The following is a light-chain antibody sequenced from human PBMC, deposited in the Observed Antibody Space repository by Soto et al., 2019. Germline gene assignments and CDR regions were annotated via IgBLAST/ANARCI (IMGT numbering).Light chain of an antibody. CDR1: QTVIRY. CDR2: AVS. J-gene: IGKJ3*01. Sequence: IQMTQFPSSLSASVGDRVTITCRAGQTVIRYLNWYQQKPGRAPNLLIYAVSNLQSGVPSRFSGSGSGTEFTLTISELQPEDFATYYCQKSYSTLFTFGPGTKVEIK. CDR3: QKSYSTLFT. V-gene: IGKV1-39*01.